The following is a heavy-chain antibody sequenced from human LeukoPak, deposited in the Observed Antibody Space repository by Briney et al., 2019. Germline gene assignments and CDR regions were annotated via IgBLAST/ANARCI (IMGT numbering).Heavy chain of an antibody. D-gene: IGHD1-26*01. CDR3: ARDSFGGATGTWS. CDR2: ISSSSSYI. J-gene: IGHJ3*01. CDR1: GFTFSSYS. V-gene: IGHV3-21*01. Sequence: GGSLRLSCAASGFTFSSYSMNWVRQAPGKGLEWVSSISSSSSYIYYADSVKGRFTISGDNAKNSLYLQMNSLRAEDTAVYYCARDSFGGATGTWSWGQGTMVTVSS.